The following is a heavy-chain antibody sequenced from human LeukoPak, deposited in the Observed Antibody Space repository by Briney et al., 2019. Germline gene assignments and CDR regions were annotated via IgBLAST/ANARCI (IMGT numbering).Heavy chain of an antibody. CDR2: INHSGST. J-gene: IGHJ4*02. D-gene: IGHD3-10*01. Sequence: PSETLSLTCAVSGGSISSSNWWSWIRQPPGKGLEWIGEINHSGSTNYNPSLKSRVTISVDTSKNQFSLKLSSVTAADTAVYYCARRLGGITMVRGVIKVNPRLNFDYWGQGTLVTVSS. V-gene: IGHV4-4*02. CDR1: GGSISSSNW. CDR3: ARRLGGITMVRGVIKVNPRLNFDY.